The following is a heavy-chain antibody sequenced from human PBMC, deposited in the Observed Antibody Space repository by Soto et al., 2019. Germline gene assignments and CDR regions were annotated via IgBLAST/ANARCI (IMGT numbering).Heavy chain of an antibody. CDR3: ARPVGWNYVFGY. V-gene: IGHV3-48*01. J-gene: IGHJ4*02. Sequence: EVQLVESGGGLVQPGGSLRLSCAASGFTFSSYSMNWVRQAPGKGLEWVSYISTSSSTIYYADPVKGRFTVSRDNAKNSLYLQMNSLRAEDTAVYYCARPVGWNYVFGYWGQGTLVTVSS. D-gene: IGHD1-7*01. CDR2: ISTSSSTI. CDR1: GFTFSSYS.